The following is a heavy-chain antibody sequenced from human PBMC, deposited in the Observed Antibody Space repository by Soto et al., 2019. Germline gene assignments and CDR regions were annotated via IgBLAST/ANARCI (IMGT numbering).Heavy chain of an antibody. CDR1: GGPFSSYA. D-gene: IGHD2-21*01. Sequence: GPSVKVSCKAPGGPFSSYAISWLQQAPGQGLEWMGGIIPIFGTANYAQRFQGRVTITADESTSTAYMELSSLRSEDTAVCYCARARLIYYYYYGMDVWGQGTTVTV. CDR3: ARARLIYYYYYGMDV. J-gene: IGHJ6*02. CDR2: IIPIFGTA. V-gene: IGHV1-69*13.